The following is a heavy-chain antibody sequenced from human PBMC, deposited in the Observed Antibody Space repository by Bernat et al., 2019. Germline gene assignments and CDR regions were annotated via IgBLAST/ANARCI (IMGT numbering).Heavy chain of an antibody. Sequence: EVQLVESGGGLVKPGGSLRLSCAASGFPFSNAWMSWVRQAPGKGLEWVGRIKRKTDGGTTDYAAPVKGRFTISRDDSKNTLYLQMNSLKTEDTAVYYCTTVGGYCSGGSCYSRVWGQGTMVTVSS. CDR2: IKRKTDGGTT. CDR3: TTVGGYCSGGSCYSRV. D-gene: IGHD2-15*01. CDR1: GFPFSNAW. J-gene: IGHJ3*01. V-gene: IGHV3-15*01.